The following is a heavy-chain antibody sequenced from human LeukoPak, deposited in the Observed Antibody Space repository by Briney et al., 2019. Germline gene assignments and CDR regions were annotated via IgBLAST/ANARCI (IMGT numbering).Heavy chain of an antibody. J-gene: IGHJ4*02. V-gene: IGHV3-23*01. CDR2: ISGSGGST. Sequence: PGGSLRLSCAASGFTFRSYAMYWVRQAPGKGLEWVSGISGSGGSTFYADPVKGRFTISRDNSKNTVYLQMNSLRADDTAVYYCAKTTAGYSSGRYPGWPVDYWGQGTLVTVSS. CDR3: AKTTAGYSSGRYPGWPVDY. CDR1: GFTFRSYA. D-gene: IGHD6-19*01.